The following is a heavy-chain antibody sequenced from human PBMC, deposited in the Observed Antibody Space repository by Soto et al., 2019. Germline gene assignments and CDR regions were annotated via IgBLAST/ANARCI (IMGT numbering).Heavy chain of an antibody. CDR2: IYYSGST. V-gene: IGHV4-61*01. CDR3: ARAWPAARGGYFDY. D-gene: IGHD2-15*01. J-gene: IGHJ4*02. Sequence: QVQLQESGPGLVKPSETLSLTCTVSGGSVSSGSYYWNWIRQPPGKGQEWIAYIYYSGSTNYNPSLKSRVTMSVDTSKNQFSLKLSSLTAADTAVYYCARAWPAARGGYFDYWGQGTLVTVSS. CDR1: GGSVSSGSYY.